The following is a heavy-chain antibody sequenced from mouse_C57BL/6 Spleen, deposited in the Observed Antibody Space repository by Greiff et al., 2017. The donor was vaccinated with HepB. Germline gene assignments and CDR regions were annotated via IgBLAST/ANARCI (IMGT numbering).Heavy chain of an antibody. CDR3: APLPYYFDY. CDR2: IDPETGGT. Sequence: QVQLQQSGAELVRPGASVTLSCKASGYTFTDYEMHWVKQTPVHGLAWIGAIDPETGGTAYNQKFKGKAILTADKSSSTAYMELRSLTSEDSAVYYCAPLPYYFDYWGQGTTRTVSS. CDR1: GYTFTDYE. J-gene: IGHJ2*01. V-gene: IGHV1-15*01.